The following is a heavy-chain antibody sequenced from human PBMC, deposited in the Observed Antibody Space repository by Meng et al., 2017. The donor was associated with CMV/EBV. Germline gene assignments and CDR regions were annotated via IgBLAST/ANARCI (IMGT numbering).Heavy chain of an antibody. CDR2: FLYDGSDE. J-gene: IGHJ3*02. V-gene: IGHV3-30*04. CDR3: ARVGRTSQTMIVVVPKGSGAFDI. CDR1: GFTLSTYT. D-gene: IGHD3-22*01. Sequence: GGSLRLSCAASGFTLSTYTMHWVRQAPGKGLEWVAAFLYDGSDEYYADSVKGRFTISRDNIKNTLFLQMNSLRAEDTAVYYCARVGRTSQTMIVVVPKGSGAFDIWGQGTMVTVSS.